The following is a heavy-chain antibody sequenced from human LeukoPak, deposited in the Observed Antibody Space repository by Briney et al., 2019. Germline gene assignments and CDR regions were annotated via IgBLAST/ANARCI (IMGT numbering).Heavy chain of an antibody. J-gene: IGHJ4*02. Sequence: GGSLRLSCAASGFTVSSNYMSWVRQAPGKGLEWVSVIYSDGNTFYADSVKGRFTISRDNSKNTLYLQMNSLRDEDTAVYYCAILPGYWGQGTMVTVSS. CDR3: AILPGY. CDR2: IYSDGNT. CDR1: GFTVSSNY. V-gene: IGHV3-53*01.